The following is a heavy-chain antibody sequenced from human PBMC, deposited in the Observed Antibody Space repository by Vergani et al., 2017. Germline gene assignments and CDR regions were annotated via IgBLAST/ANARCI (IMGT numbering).Heavy chain of an antibody. Sequence: EVQLLESGGGLVQPGGSLRLSCAASGFTFSSYAMSWVRQAPGKGLEWVSAISGSGGSTYYADSVKGRFTISRDNSKNTLYLQMNSLIAEDTAVYYCAKDLQWWKVRYPQGAFDIWGQGTMVTVSS. CDR3: AKDLQWWKVRYPQGAFDI. D-gene: IGHD2-15*01. J-gene: IGHJ3*02. V-gene: IGHV3-23*01. CDR2: ISGSGGST. CDR1: GFTFSSYA.